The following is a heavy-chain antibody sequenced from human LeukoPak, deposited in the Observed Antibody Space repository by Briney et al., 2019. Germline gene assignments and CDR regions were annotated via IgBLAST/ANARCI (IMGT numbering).Heavy chain of an antibody. J-gene: IGHJ4*02. CDR3: ATDFQLRVWEYYFDN. D-gene: IGHD3-16*01. V-gene: IGHV1-24*01. CDR1: GYTLTELS. Sequence: GASVKVSCKVSGYTLTELSLHWVRRAPGKGLEWMGTFDPEDGETIYAQKFQGRVTMTEDTSTDTAYMELSSLRSEDTAVYYCATDFQLRVWEYYFDNWGQGTLVTVSS. CDR2: FDPEDGET.